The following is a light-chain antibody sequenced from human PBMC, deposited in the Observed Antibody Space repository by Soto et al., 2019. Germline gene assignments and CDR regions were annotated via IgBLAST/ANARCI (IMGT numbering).Light chain of an antibody. Sequence: AIRMTQSPSSFSASTGDRVTITCRASQGISSYLAWYQQKPAKAPKLLIYAASTLQSGVPSRFSGSGSGTDFTLTISCLQSEDFATYYCQQYYSDPQTFGQGTKVEIK. CDR2: AAS. J-gene: IGKJ1*01. CDR1: QGISSY. CDR3: QQYYSDPQT. V-gene: IGKV1-8*01.